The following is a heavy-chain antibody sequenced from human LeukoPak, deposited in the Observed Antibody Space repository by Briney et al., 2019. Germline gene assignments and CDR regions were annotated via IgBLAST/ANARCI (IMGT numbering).Heavy chain of an antibody. V-gene: IGHV4-34*01. CDR1: GGSFSGYY. Sequence: SETLSLTCAVYGGSFSGYYWSWIRQPPGKGLEWIGEINHSGSTNYNPSLKSRVTISVDTSKNQFSLKLSSVTAADTAVYYCARLDYGSGSPSFDYWGQGTLVTVSS. CDR2: INHSGST. J-gene: IGHJ4*02. CDR3: ARLDYGSGSPSFDY. D-gene: IGHD3-10*01.